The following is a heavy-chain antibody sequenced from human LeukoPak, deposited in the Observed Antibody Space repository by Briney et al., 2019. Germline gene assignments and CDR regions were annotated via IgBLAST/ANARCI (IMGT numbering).Heavy chain of an antibody. D-gene: IGHD3-10*01. CDR2: ISWNSGSI. Sequence: GGSLRLSCAASGFTFDDYAMHWVRHAPGKGLEWVSGISWNSGSIVYADSVKGRFTISRDNAKNSLYLQMNSLRAEDTALYYCAKVGVRGKYYYYMDVWGKGTTVTISS. J-gene: IGHJ6*03. V-gene: IGHV3-9*01. CDR3: AKVGVRGKYYYYMDV. CDR1: GFTFDDYA.